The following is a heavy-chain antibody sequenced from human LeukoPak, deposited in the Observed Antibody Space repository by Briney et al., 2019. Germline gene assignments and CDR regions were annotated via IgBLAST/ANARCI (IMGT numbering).Heavy chain of an antibody. J-gene: IGHJ6*02. CDR2: INHSGST. CDR1: GGSISSRTYC. V-gene: IGHV4-39*07. D-gene: IGHD4-17*01. Sequence: PSETLSLTCSVSGGSISSRTYCWGWLRQPPGKGLEWIGEINHSGSTNYNPSLKSRVTISVDTSKNQFSLKLSSVTAADTAVYYCARDSVTCYGMDVWGQGTTVTVSS. CDR3: ARDSVTCYGMDV.